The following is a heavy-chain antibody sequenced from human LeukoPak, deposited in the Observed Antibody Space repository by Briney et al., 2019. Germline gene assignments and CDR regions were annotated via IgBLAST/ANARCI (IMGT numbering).Heavy chain of an antibody. CDR3: ARGITVAGSLMYYFDY. CDR1: GDSVSSNSAA. CDR2: TYCRSKWYT. Sequence: PSQTLSLTCAISGDSVSSNSAAWNWIRLSPSRGLEWLGRTYCRSKWYTDYAVSVKSRVTIDPDTSKNQFSLHLNSVTPEDTAVYYCARGITVAGSLMYYFDYWGQGTLVTVSS. V-gene: IGHV6-1*01. J-gene: IGHJ4*02. D-gene: IGHD6-19*01.